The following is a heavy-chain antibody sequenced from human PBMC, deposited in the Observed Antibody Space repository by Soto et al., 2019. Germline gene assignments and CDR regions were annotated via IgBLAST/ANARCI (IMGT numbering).Heavy chain of an antibody. CDR2: IIPTFGTG. D-gene: IGHD3-9*01. J-gene: IGHJ6*02. CDR1: GGTFNNYA. V-gene: IGHV1-69*01. Sequence: QVLLVQSGPEVKKPGSSVKVSCKASGGTFNNYAINWVRQAPGQGLEWMGGIIPTFGTGNHAQKFQGRVTITADESTTTAYMELNSMRSEATDIYYCASFDGTLIQECRSYPDEMDAGGQWTTVIVSS. CDR3: ASFDGTLIQECRSYPDEMDA.